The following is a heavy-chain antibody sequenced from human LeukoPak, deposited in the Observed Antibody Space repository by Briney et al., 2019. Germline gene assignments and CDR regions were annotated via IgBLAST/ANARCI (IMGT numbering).Heavy chain of an antibody. CDR1: GFTFSSYG. D-gene: IGHD3-10*01. CDR3: ARDYGSGSLNWFDP. J-gene: IGHJ5*02. V-gene: IGHV3-33*01. Sequence: GGSLRLSCAASGFTFSSYGMQWVRQAPGKGLEWVAVIWYDGSNKYYADSVKGRFTISRDNSKNTLYLQMNSLRAKDTAVYYCARDYGSGSLNWFDPWGQGTLVTVSS. CDR2: IWYDGSNK.